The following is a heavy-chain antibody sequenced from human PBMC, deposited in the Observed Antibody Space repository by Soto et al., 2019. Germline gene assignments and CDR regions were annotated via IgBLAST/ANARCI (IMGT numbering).Heavy chain of an antibody. D-gene: IGHD3-22*01. CDR2: ISSSSSYI. Sequence: GGSLRLSCAASGFTFSSYSMNWVRQAPGKGLEWVSSISSSSSYIYYADSVKGRFTISRDNAKNSLYLQMNSLRAEDTAVYYCARQSRYYDSSGYGGDAFDIWGQGTMVTVSS. J-gene: IGHJ3*02. CDR1: GFTFSSYS. CDR3: ARQSRYYDSSGYGGDAFDI. V-gene: IGHV3-21*01.